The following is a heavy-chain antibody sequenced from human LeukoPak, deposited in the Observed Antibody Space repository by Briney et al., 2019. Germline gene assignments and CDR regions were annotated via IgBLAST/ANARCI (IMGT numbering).Heavy chain of an antibody. D-gene: IGHD6-6*01. CDR2: IYHSGSS. CDR3: ARVLYSSSSVGYYYYYYMDV. J-gene: IGHJ6*03. Sequence: SETLSLTCIVSGYSISSGYYWGWIRQPPGKGLEWIGSIYHSGSSLYNPSLKSRVSISVDTSKNQFSLKLSSVTAADTAVYYCARVLYSSSSVGYYYYYYMDVWGKGTTVTVSS. V-gene: IGHV4-38-2*02. CDR1: GYSISSGYY.